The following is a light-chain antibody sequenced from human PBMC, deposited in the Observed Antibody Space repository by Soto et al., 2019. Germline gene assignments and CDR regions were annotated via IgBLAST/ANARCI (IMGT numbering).Light chain of an antibody. CDR1: QSVSRNS. J-gene: IGKJ3*01. V-gene: IGKV3-20*01. CDR2: GAS. Sequence: EIVLTQSPGTLSLSPGERATLSCRASQSVSRNSLAWYQQKPGQAPRLLIYGASSRATDIPERFSGSGSGTDFTLIVSRLEPEDFAVYFCQQYGTSPPTFGPGTKVDIK. CDR3: QQYGTSPPT.